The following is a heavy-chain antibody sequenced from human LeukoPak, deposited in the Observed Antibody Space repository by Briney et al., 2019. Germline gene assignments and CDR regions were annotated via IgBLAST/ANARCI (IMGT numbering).Heavy chain of an antibody. CDR3: ARGYSSGWFGGDY. J-gene: IGHJ4*02. CDR2: ISGSGTTI. D-gene: IGHD6-19*01. Sequence: GGSLRLSCAASGFTFSNYEMNWVRQAPGKGLEWVSYISGSGTTIYYAASVKGRFTISRDNAKNSLYLQMNSLRAEDTAVYYCARGYSSGWFGGDYWGQGTLVTVSS. V-gene: IGHV3-48*03. CDR1: GFTFSNYE.